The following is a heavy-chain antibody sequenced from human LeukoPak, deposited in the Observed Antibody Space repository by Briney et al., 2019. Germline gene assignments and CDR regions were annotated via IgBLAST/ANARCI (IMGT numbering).Heavy chain of an antibody. CDR3: TTVHDSRSYDHSGIDY. CDR1: GFTFGDFA. V-gene: IGHV3-49*04. Sequence: GGSLRLSCTGSGFTFGDFAMSWVRQAPGKGLEWVAFIRSKSYRGSTAYAASVRGRFTISRDDSKSVAYLQVNSLTTEDTAIYFCTTVHDSRSYDHSGIDYWGQGTLVTVSS. D-gene: IGHD3-16*01. CDR2: IRSKSYRGST. J-gene: IGHJ4*02.